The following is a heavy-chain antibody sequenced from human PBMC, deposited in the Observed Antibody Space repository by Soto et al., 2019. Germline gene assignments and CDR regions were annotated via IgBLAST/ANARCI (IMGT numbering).Heavy chain of an antibody. Sequence: QVQLQESGPGLVQPSETLSLTCTVSGGSISNYYWSWIRQPPGKGLEWIGYVYSSGSTHYNPSLQRRVTISAHTSKNQVSLKVNSVTAADTAVYYCARDHPHSYGVYYFDYWGQGTPVTVSS. CDR3: ARDHPHSYGVYYFDY. V-gene: IGHV4-59*01. J-gene: IGHJ4*02. CDR2: VYSSGST. CDR1: GGSISNYY. D-gene: IGHD5-18*01.